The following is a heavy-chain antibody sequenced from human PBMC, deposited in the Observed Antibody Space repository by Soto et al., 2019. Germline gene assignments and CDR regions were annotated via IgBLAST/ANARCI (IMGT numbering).Heavy chain of an antibody. V-gene: IGHV4-59*08. Sequence: SETLSLTCTVSGGSISSYYWSWIRQPPGKGLEWIGYIYYSGSTNYNPSLKSRVTISVDTSKNQFSLKLSSVTAADTAVYYCVRHGVVAAHNWFAPWGQGTLVTVSS. J-gene: IGHJ5*02. D-gene: IGHD2-15*01. CDR2: IYYSGST. CDR3: VRHGVVAAHNWFAP. CDR1: GGSISSYY.